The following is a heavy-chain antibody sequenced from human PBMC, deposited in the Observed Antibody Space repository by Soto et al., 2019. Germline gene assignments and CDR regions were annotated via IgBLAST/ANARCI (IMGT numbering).Heavy chain of an antibody. CDR1: GFTFSSYG. D-gene: IGHD2-2*01. J-gene: IGHJ3*02. CDR2: IWYDGSNK. CDR3: ARDPIGNCSSTSCFDAFDI. Sequence: GGSLRLSCAASGFTFSSYGMHWVRQAPGKGLEWVAVIWYDGSNKYYADSVKGRFTISRDNSKNTLYLQMNSLRAEDTAVYYCARDPIGNCSSTSCFDAFDIWGQGTMVTVSS. V-gene: IGHV3-33*08.